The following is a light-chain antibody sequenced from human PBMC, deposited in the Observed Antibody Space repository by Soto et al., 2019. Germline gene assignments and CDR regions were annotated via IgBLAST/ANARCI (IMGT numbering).Light chain of an antibody. CDR3: QQYDNWTIT. CDR2: GAS. CDR1: QSVSSK. Sequence: EIVMTHSPSTLSVSPGSRSTLSCRASQSVSSKLAWYQQIPGQAPRLLIYGASTRATGIPPRLSGSGYGTELTITISSLKSEDFEVYYCQQYDNWTITFGQGTRLEIK. J-gene: IGKJ5*01. V-gene: IGKV3-15*01.